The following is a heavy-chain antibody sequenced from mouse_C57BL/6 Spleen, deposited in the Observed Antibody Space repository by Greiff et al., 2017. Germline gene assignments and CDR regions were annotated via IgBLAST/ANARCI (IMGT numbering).Heavy chain of an antibody. Sequence: QVQLQQPGAELVKPGASVKLSCKASGYTFTSYWMHWVKQRPGQGLEWIGMIHPNSGSTNYNEKFKSKATLTVDKSSSTAYMQLSSLTSEDSAVYYCASLYYDYDETLYYFDYWGQGTTLTVSS. CDR1: GYTFTSYW. V-gene: IGHV1-64*01. J-gene: IGHJ2*01. CDR2: IHPNSGST. CDR3: ASLYYDYDETLYYFDY. D-gene: IGHD2-4*01.